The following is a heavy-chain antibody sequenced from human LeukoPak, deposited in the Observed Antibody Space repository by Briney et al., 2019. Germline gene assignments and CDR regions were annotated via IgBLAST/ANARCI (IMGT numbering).Heavy chain of an antibody. CDR2: IYYSGST. V-gene: IGHV4-30-4*01. Sequence: SQTLSLTCTVSGGSISSGDYYWSWIRQPPGKGLEWIGYIYYSGSTYYNPSLKSRVTISVDTSKNQFSLKLSSVTAADTAVYYCARDVRYYDILTGFDIGPRFDPWGQGTLVTVSS. CDR3: ARDVRYYDILTGFDIGPRFDP. J-gene: IGHJ5*02. CDR1: GGSISSGDYY. D-gene: IGHD3-9*01.